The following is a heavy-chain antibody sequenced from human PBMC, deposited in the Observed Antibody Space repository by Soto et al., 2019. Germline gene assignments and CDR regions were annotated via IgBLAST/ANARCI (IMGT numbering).Heavy chain of an antibody. CDR2: FDPEDGET. CDR1: GYTFTDLS. Sequence: ASVKVSCKVSGYTFTDLSMHWARQAPGKGLEWMGGFDPEDGETIYAQKFQGRVTITRDTSASTAYMELSSLRSEDTAVYYCGRSPSLFIDYWGQGTLVTVSS. D-gene: IGHD3-10*01. J-gene: IGHJ4*02. CDR3: GRSPSLFIDY. V-gene: IGHV1-24*01.